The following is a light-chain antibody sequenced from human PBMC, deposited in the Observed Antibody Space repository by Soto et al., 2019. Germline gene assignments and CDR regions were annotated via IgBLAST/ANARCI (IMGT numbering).Light chain of an antibody. CDR3: QQSASSPIT. CDR1: QSIGTY. V-gene: IGKV1-39*01. CDR2: AAS. J-gene: IGKJ5*01. Sequence: DIQMTQSPSSLSASVGYRVTITCRASQSIGTYLNWYHQKPGKAPKLLIYAASSLQSGVPSRFSGSGSGTDFTLTINSLQPEDFATYYCQQSASSPITFGQGTRLEIK.